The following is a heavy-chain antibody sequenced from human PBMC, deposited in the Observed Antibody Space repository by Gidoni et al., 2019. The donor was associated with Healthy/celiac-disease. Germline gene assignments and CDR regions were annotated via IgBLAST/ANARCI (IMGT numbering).Heavy chain of an antibody. Sequence: EVQLLESGGGLVQPGGSMRLSCAASGFTFSSYAMSWVRQAPGKGLAWVSAISGSGGSTYYADSVKGRFTISRDNSKNTLYLQMNSLRADDTAVYYCAKDRRYGVVSSFYFDYWGQGTLVTVSS. CDR2: ISGSGGST. CDR1: GFTFSSYA. CDR3: AKDRRYGVVSSFYFDY. J-gene: IGHJ4*02. D-gene: IGHD5-18*01. V-gene: IGHV3-23*01.